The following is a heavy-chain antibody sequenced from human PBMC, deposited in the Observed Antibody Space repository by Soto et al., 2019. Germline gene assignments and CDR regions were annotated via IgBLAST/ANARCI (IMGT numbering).Heavy chain of an antibody. V-gene: IGHV4-59*01. D-gene: IGHD5-12*01. CDR1: GASINSNY. Sequence: SETLSLTCTVSGASINSNYWSWIRQAPEKGLEWIGYVYHIGSTDYNPSLKSRVTISIDKSKNQFSLNLRSVTAADTAVYFCARFTYKSGFNWFDPWGQGTQVTVSS. CDR2: VYHIGST. CDR3: ARFTYKSGFNWFDP. J-gene: IGHJ5*02.